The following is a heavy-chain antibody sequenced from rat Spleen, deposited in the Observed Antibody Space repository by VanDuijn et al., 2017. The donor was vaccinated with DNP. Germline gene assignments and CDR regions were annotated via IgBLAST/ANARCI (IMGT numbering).Heavy chain of an antibody. V-gene: IGHV5S23*01. CDR1: GFTFSDYA. J-gene: IGHJ2*01. CDR2: ISSGVGVT. CDR3: ARQKNWGYFDY. Sequence: EVQLVESGGGLVQPGRSLKLSCAASGFTFSDYAMAWVRQAPKKGLEWVASISSGVGVTYYRDSVKGRFTVSRDDAKSTLYLQMDSLRSEETATYYCARQKNWGYFDYWGQGVMVTVSS. D-gene: IGHD5-1*01.